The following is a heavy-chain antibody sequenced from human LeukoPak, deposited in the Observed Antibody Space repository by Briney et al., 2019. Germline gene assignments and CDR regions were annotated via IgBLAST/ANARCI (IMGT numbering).Heavy chain of an antibody. CDR3: ARGRNDYVWGSYLNWFDP. Sequence: GGSLRLSCAASGFTFSSYAMHWVRQAPGKGLEWVAVISYDGSNTYYADSVKGRFTISRDNSKNTLYLQMNSLRAEDTAVYYCARGRNDYVWGSYLNWFDPWGQGTLVTVSS. V-gene: IGHV3-30*04. D-gene: IGHD3-16*02. J-gene: IGHJ5*02. CDR1: GFTFSSYA. CDR2: ISYDGSNT.